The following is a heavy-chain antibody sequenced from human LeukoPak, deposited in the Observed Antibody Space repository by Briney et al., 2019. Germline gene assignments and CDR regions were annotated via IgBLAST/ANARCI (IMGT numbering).Heavy chain of an antibody. V-gene: IGHV3-21*06. J-gene: IGHJ4*02. CDR2: MSSGSRYI. Sequence: KPGGSLRLSCTAPGFTFSTYAMTWGRQAPGKGLEWISSMSSGSRYIYYADSVRGRFTVSRDNTRNSLFLLMNNLRAEDTAIYYCARDRPTGASRVFVVQWGQGTPVTVSS. CDR1: GFTFSTYA. CDR3: ARDRPTGASRVFVVQ. D-gene: IGHD2-15*01.